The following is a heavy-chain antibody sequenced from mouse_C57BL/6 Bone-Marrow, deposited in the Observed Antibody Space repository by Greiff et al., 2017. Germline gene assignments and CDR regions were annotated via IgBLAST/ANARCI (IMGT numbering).Heavy chain of an antibody. D-gene: IGHD1-2*01. J-gene: IGHJ3*01. V-gene: IGHV1-31*01. CDR1: GYSFTGYY. CDR2: IYPYNGVS. Sequence: VQLKESGPELVKPGASVKISCKASGYSFTGYYMHWVKQSHGNILDWIGYIYPYNGVSSYNQKFKGKATLTVDKSSSTAYMKLRSLTSEDSAVYYSARQGTTARDWFAYWGQGTLVTVSA. CDR3: ARQGTTARDWFAY.